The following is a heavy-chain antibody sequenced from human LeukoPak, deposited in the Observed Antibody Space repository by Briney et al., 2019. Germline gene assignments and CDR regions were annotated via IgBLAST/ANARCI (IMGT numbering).Heavy chain of an antibody. CDR3: ARQYYYDSSGYSTIFDY. J-gene: IGHJ4*02. D-gene: IGHD3-22*01. CDR2: ISAYNGNT. CDR1: GGTFSSYA. V-gene: IGHV1-18*01. Sequence: GSSVKVSCKASGGTFSSYAISWVRQAPGQGLEWMGWISAYNGNTNYAQKLQGRVTMTTDTSTSTAYMELRSLRSDDTAVYYCARQYYYDSSGYSTIFDYWGQGTLVTVSS.